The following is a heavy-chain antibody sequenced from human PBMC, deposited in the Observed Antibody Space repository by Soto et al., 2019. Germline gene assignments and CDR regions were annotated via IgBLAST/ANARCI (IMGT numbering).Heavy chain of an antibody. CDR3: ARVGSGDWFDP. CDR2: ISSSSSYI. CDR1: GFTFSSYS. J-gene: IGHJ5*02. D-gene: IGHD3-10*01. Sequence: GGSLRLSCAASGFTFSSYSMNWVRQAPGKGLEWVSSISSSSSYIYYADSVKGQFTISRDNAKNSLYLQMNSLRAEDTAVYYCARVGSGDWFDPWGQGTLVTVSS. V-gene: IGHV3-21*01.